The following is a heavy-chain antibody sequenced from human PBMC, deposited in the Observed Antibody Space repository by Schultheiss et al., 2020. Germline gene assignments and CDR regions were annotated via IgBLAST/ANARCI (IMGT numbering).Heavy chain of an antibody. CDR2: IYYSGST. J-gene: IGHJ4*02. D-gene: IGHD3-3*01. CDR1: GGSISSGGYY. V-gene: IGHV4-30-4*01. Sequence: SETLSLTCTVSGGSISSGGYYWSWIRQPPGKGLEWIGYIYYSGSTYYNPSLKSRVTISVDTSKNQFSLKLSSVTAADTAVYYCARVNDFWSGYRRLDYWGQGTLVTVSS. CDR3: ARVNDFWSGYRRLDY.